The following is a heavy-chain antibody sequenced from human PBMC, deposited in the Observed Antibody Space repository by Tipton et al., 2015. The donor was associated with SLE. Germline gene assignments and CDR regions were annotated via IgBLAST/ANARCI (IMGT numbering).Heavy chain of an antibody. Sequence: QLVQSGAEVKKPGESLRISCKGSGYSFTSYWISWVRQMPGKGLQWMGIIYPGDSDTTYSPSFEGQVTISADKSISTAYLQWSSLKASDTAMYYCARLSYYYDSRGYPDLWGQGTLVTVSS. CDR1: GYSFTSYW. CDR2: IYPGDSDT. D-gene: IGHD3-22*01. CDR3: ARLSYYYDSRGYPDL. V-gene: IGHV5-51*01. J-gene: IGHJ5*02.